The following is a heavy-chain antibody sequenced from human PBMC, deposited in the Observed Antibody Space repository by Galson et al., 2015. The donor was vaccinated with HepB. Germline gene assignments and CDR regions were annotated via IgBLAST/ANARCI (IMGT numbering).Heavy chain of an antibody. D-gene: IGHD3-9*01. V-gene: IGHV5-51*01. J-gene: IGHJ2*01. CDR1: GYSFTSYW. CDR3: ARLLYDILTGYYGWYFDL. Sequence: QSGAEVKKPGESLKISCKGSGYSFTSYWIGWVRQMPGKGLEWMGIIYPGDSDTRYSPSFQGQVTISADKSISTAYLQWSSLKASDTAMYYCARLLYDILTGYYGWYFDLWGRGTLVTVSS. CDR2: IYPGDSDT.